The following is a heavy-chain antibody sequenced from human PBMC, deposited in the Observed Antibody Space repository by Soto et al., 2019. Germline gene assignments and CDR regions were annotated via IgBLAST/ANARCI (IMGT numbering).Heavy chain of an antibody. V-gene: IGHV4-59*01. CDR3: ARDRYYDFWSGYYSGWFDP. CDR2: IYYSGST. Sequence: SETLSLTCTVSGGSISSYYWSWIRQPPGKGLEWIGYIYYSGSTNYNPSLKSRVTISVDTSKNQFSLKLSSVTAADTAVYYCARDRYYDFWSGYYSGWFDPWGQGTLVTVSS. D-gene: IGHD3-3*01. CDR1: GGSISSYY. J-gene: IGHJ5*02.